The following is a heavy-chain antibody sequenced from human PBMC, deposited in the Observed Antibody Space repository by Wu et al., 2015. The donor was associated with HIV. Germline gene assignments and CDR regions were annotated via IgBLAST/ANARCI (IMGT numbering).Heavy chain of an antibody. CDR1: GYTFTGFY. D-gene: IGHD2-21*01. CDR2: INPGIGST. Sequence: QVHLVQSGPEVKKPGASVKVSCKTSGYTFTGFYIHWVRQAPGQGLEWMGLINPGIGSTYYAEKFQGRVTMTRDTSTSTVNMQLGTLTSEDTAVYYCNRGMQGWVNDAFDIWGQGDNGHRLF. J-gene: IGHJ3*02. V-gene: IGHV1-46*03. CDR3: NRGMQGWVNDAFDI.